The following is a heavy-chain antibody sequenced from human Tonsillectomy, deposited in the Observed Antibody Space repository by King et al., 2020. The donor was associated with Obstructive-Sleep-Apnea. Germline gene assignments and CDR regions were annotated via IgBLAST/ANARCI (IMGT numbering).Heavy chain of an antibody. CDR3: AKGVHSSSWS. J-gene: IGHJ5*02. D-gene: IGHD6-13*01. Sequence: VQLVESGGGVVQPGGSLRLSCAASVFAFSSYGMHWVRQAPNKGLDGVTFKRYDGSDIFYAESVKGRFTISRDTSKNTLYMQMNSLRPEDTAVYYCAKGVHSSSWSWGQGTLVIVSS. CDR1: VFAFSSYG. V-gene: IGHV3-30*02. CDR2: KRYDGSDI.